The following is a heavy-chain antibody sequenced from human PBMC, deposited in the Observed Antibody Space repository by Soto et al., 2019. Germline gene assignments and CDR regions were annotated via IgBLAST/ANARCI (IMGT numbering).Heavy chain of an antibody. V-gene: IGHV1-69*01. CDR2: IIPIFGTA. Sequence: HVQLVQSGAEVKKPGSSVKVSCKASGGTFSSYAISGVRQAPGQGLEWMGGIIPIFGTANYAQKFQGRVKITADEATSTAYMELSSLRSEDTAVYYCASDEAGAYVSWKADDAFDIGGQVTMVTVSS. CDR3: ASDEAGAYVSWKADDAFDI. CDR1: GGTFSSYA. D-gene: IGHD3-10*02. J-gene: IGHJ3*02.